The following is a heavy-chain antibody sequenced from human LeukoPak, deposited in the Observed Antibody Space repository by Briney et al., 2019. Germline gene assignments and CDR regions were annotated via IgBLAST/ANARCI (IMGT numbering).Heavy chain of an antibody. J-gene: IGHJ4*02. CDR3: AREEYSSGPGTSDY. D-gene: IGHD6-19*01. CDR1: GFTFSSYI. CDR2: ISSSSSYI. V-gene: IGHV3-21*01. Sequence: GGSLRLSRAASGFTFSSYIMNWVRQAPGKGLEWVSSISSSSSYIYYADSVKGRFTISRDNAKNSLYPQMNSLRAEDTAVYYCAREEYSSGPGTSDYWGQGTLVTVSS.